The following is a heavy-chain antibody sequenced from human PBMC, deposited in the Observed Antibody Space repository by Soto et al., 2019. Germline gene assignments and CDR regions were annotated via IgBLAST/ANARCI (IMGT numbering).Heavy chain of an antibody. Sequence: ASVKVSCKASGGTFSSYAISWVRQAPGQGLEWMGGIIPIFGTANYAQKFQGRVSMTTDTSTTTAYMELRSLRSDDTAVYYCARVVPGAEAWFGPWGQGTLVTVSS. V-gene: IGHV1-69*05. J-gene: IGHJ5*02. CDR2: IIPIFGTA. CDR1: GGTFSSYA. D-gene: IGHD2-2*01. CDR3: ARVVPGAEAWFGP.